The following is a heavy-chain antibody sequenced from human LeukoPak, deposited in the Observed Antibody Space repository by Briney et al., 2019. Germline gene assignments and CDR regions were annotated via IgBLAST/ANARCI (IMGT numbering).Heavy chain of an antibody. Sequence: PSETLSLTCAVYGGSFSGYYRSWIRQPPGKGLEWIGAINHSGSTNYNPSLKSRVTISVDTSKNQFSLKLSSLHAADTAVYYCARAPVYGDFFFDYWGQGTLVTVSS. J-gene: IGHJ4*02. D-gene: IGHD4-17*01. CDR1: GGSFSGYY. V-gene: IGHV4-34*01. CDR2: INHSGST. CDR3: ARAPVYGDFFFDY.